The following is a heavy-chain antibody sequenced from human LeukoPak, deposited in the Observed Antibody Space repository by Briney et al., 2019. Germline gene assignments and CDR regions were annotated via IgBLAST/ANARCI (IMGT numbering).Heavy chain of an antibody. CDR2: ISWNSGSI. Sequence: GRSLRLSCAASGFTFDDYAMHWVRQAPGKGLEWVSGISWNSGSIGYADSVKGRFTISRDNAKNSLYLQMNSLRAEDTALYYCAKDTALVGASGAFDIWGQGTMVTVSS. CDR3: AKDTALVGASGAFDI. D-gene: IGHD1-26*01. CDR1: GFTFDDYA. J-gene: IGHJ3*02. V-gene: IGHV3-9*01.